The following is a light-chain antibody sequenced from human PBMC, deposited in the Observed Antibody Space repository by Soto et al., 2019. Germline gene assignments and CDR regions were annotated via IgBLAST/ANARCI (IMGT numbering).Light chain of an antibody. V-gene: IGLV2-14*01. CDR2: EVS. Sequence: QYALTQPASVSGSPGQSITISCTGTSSDVGGYNYVSWYQQHPGKAPKLIISEVSNRPSGVSNRFSGSKSGNTASLTISGLQAEDEADYYCSSYSSSSIWVFGGGTKLTVL. CDR1: SSDVGGYNY. CDR3: SSYSSSSIWV. J-gene: IGLJ3*02.